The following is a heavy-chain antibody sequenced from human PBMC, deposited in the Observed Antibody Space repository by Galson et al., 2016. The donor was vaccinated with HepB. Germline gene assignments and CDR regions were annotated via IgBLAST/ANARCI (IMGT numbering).Heavy chain of an antibody. V-gene: IGHV3-66*01. J-gene: IGHJ5*02. CDR2: IYSGGST. D-gene: IGHD2-15*01. CDR1: GFTVSNNY. CDR3: ARNRHGSGGSCYGA. Sequence: SLRLSCAASGFTVSNNYMRWVGQAPGKGLEWVSLIYSGGSTYYADSVKGRFTISRDTSKNTLYLQMNSLRAEDTAVYYCARNRHGSGGSCYGAWGQGTLVTVSS.